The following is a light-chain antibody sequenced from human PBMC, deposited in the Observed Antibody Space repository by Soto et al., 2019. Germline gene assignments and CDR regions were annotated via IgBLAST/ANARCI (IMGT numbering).Light chain of an antibody. Sequence: EIVMTQSPLSLPVTPGEPASISCRSSQSLLQSNGYNYLDWFLEKPGQSPQLLIYLACHRASGVSDRFSGSGSGTDFTIKISIVEAEDVGVYYCMQYLHSHTFGQGTKLEIK. CDR3: MQYLHSHT. V-gene: IGKV2-28*01. J-gene: IGKJ2*01. CDR2: LAC. CDR1: QSLLQSNGYNY.